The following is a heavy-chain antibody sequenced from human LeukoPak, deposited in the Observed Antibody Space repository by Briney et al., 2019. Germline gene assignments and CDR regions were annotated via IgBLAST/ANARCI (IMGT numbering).Heavy chain of an antibody. CDR1: GFSFSSYE. CDR2: ISSSGSIT. V-gene: IGHV3-48*03. D-gene: IGHD6-19*01. J-gene: IGHJ4*02. CDR3: ASTRSTSDWYTRGFEY. Sequence: PGGSLRLSCADSGFSFSSYEMNWVRQAPGKGLEWISYISSSGSITFYADSEKGRFTISRDNARNSLYLQMNSLRAEDTAVYYRASTRSTSDWYTRGFEYWGQGTLVTVSS.